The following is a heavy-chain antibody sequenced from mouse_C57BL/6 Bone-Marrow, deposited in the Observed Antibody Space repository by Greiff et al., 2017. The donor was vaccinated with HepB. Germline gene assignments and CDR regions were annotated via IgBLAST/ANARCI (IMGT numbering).Heavy chain of an antibody. V-gene: IGHV1-82*01. J-gene: IGHJ1*03. CDR2: IYPGDGDT. D-gene: IGHD2-5*01. Sequence: QVQLKESGPELVKPGASVKISCKASGYAFSSSWMNWVKQRPGKGLEWIGRIYPGDGDTNYNGKFKGKATLTADKSSSTAYMQLSSLTSEDSAVYFCARYSNYEEWYFDVWGTGTTVTVSS. CDR1: GYAFSSSW. CDR3: ARYSNYEEWYFDV.